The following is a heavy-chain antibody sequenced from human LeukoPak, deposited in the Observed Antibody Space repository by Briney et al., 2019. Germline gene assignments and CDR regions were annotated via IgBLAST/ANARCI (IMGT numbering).Heavy chain of an antibody. CDR3: ASPSGYCSSTSCYYYYYGMDV. J-gene: IGHJ6*02. CDR2: INAGNGNT. CDR1: GYTFTSYA. Sequence: ASVKVSCKASGYTFTSYAMHWVRQAPGQRLEWMGWINAGNGNTKYSQKFQGRVTITRDTSASTAYMELSSLRSEDTAVYYCASPSGYCSSTSCYYYYYGMDVWGQGTTVTVSS. V-gene: IGHV1-3*01. D-gene: IGHD2-2*03.